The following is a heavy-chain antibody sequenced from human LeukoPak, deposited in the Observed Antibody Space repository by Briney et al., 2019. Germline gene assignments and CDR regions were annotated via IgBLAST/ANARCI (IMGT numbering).Heavy chain of an antibody. CDR1: GFSFSSDW. CDR2: INSDGTST. D-gene: IGHD1-26*01. CDR3: GRALGSPLDY. J-gene: IGHJ4*02. V-gene: IGHV3-74*01. Sequence: GGSLRLSCAASGFSFSSDWMHWVRQVPGEALVWVSRINSDGTSTAYADSVKGRFTISRDNAKNTLYLQMNSLRVEDTAVYYCGRALGSPLDYWGQGTLVTVSA.